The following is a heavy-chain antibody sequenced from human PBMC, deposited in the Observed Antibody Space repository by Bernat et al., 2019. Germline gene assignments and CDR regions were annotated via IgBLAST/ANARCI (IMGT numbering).Heavy chain of an antibody. Sequence: EVQLLESGGGLVQPGGSLRLSCAASGFTFSSYAMSWVRQAPGKGLEWVSAISGSGGSTYYADSVKGRFTISCDNSNNTLYLQMNSLRAEDTAVYYCAKDLRVAVAADVHDAFDIWGQGTIVTVSS. V-gene: IGHV3-23*01. CDR3: AKDLRVAVAADVHDAFDI. CDR2: ISGSGGST. D-gene: IGHD6-19*01. CDR1: GFTFSSYA. J-gene: IGHJ3*02.